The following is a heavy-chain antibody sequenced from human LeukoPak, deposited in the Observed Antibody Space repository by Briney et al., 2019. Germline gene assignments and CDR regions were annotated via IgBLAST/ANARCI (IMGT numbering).Heavy chain of an antibody. CDR2: INHRGTT. CDR3: ARHLGTPGTRGFDY. V-gene: IGHV4-4*02. D-gene: IGHD1-1*01. J-gene: IGHJ4*02. CDR1: GGSIISFW. Sequence: SETLSLTCTVSGGSIISFWWSWVRQPPGKGLEWIGEINHRGTTNSDTSLKSRVTMSVDTSKNQLSLTLSSVTAADTGVYYCARHLGTPGTRGFDYWGQGIQVTVSS.